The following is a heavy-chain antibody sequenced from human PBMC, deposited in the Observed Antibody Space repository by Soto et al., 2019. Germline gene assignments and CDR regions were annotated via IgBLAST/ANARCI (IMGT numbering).Heavy chain of an antibody. V-gene: IGHV3-23*01. CDR1: GFTFSSYA. CDR2: ISGSGGST. J-gene: IGHJ4*02. CDR3: AKSSLTTVTTYYFDY. D-gene: IGHD4-17*01. Sequence: GGSLRLSCAASGFTFSSYAMSWVRQAPGKGLEWVSAISGSGGSTYYADSVKGRFTISRDNSKNTLYLQMNSLRAEDTAIYYCAKSSLTTVTTYYFDYWGQGTLVTVSS.